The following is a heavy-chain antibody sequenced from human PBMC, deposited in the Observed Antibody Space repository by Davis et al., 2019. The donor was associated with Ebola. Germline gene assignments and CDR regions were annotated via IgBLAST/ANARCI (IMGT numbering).Heavy chain of an antibody. J-gene: IGHJ6*02. CDR3: AKDSRGANYYYYGMDV. D-gene: IGHD3-10*01. Sequence: GESLKISCAASGFTFSSYWMHWVRQAPGKGLVWVSRINSDGSNTSYADSVKGRFTISRDNAKNSLYLQMNSLRAEDTALYYCAKDSRGANYYYYGMDVWGQGTTVTVSS. CDR2: INSDGSNT. CDR1: GFTFSSYW. V-gene: IGHV3-74*01.